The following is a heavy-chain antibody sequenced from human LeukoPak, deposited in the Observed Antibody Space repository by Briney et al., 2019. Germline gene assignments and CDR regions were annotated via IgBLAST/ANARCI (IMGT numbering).Heavy chain of an antibody. Sequence: SETLSLTCTVSGGSISSGGYYWSWIRQHPGKGLEWIGYIYYSGSTYYNPSLRSRVTISVDTSKNQFSLRLSSVTAADTAVYFCARRRVVVASTDGASGAFDIWGQGTMVTVSS. CDR3: ARRRVVVASTDGASGAFDI. CDR1: GGSISSGGYY. CDR2: IYYSGST. D-gene: IGHD2-15*01. V-gene: IGHV4-31*03. J-gene: IGHJ3*02.